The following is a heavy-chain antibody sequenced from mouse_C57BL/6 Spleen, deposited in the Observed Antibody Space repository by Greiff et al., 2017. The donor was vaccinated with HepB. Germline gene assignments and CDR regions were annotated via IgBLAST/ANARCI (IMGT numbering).Heavy chain of an antibody. D-gene: IGHD2-2*01. CDR1: GFTFSSYA. Sequence: EVHLVESGGGLVKPGGSLKLSCAASGFTFSSYAMSWVRQTPEKRLEWVATISDGGSYTYYPDNVKGRFTISRDNAKNNLYLQMSHLKSEDTAMYYCARGTYGYDGFDYWGQGTTLTVSS. CDR2: ISDGGSYT. V-gene: IGHV5-4*01. J-gene: IGHJ2*01. CDR3: ARGTYGYDGFDY.